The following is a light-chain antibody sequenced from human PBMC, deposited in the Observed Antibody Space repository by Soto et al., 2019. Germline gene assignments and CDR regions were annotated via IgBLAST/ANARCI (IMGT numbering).Light chain of an antibody. CDR1: QSISSW. V-gene: IGKV1-5*03. CDR3: QQYNSYRP. CDR2: KAS. Sequence: DIQMTQSPSTLSASVVDRVTITCRASQSISSWLAWYQQKPGKAPKLLIYKASSLESGVPSRFSGSGSGTEFTLTISSLQPDDFATYYCQQYNSYRPFGQGTKVAIK. J-gene: IGKJ1*01.